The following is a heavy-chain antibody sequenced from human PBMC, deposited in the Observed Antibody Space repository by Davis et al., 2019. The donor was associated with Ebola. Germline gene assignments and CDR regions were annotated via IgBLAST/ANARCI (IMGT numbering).Heavy chain of an antibody. J-gene: IGHJ4*02. D-gene: IGHD2-2*01. CDR3: ASGGQRGSIVVVPDG. CDR1: GYTFTGYY. Sequence: ASVTVSCKASGYTFTGYYMHWVRQAPGQGLEWMGWINPNSGGTNYAQKFQGRVTMTRDTSISTAYMELSRLRSDDTAVYYCASGGQRGSIVVVPDGWGQGTLVTVSS. CDR2: INPNSGGT. V-gene: IGHV1-2*02.